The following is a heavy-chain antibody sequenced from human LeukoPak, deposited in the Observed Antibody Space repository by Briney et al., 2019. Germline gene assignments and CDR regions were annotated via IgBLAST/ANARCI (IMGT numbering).Heavy chain of an antibody. D-gene: IGHD2-2*01. V-gene: IGHV3-48*02. CDR3: ATDQRYAFDY. CDR2: IRTTAEGAKYA. J-gene: IGHJ4*02. Sequence: GGSLRLSCATSGFSFTNYPMNWVRQAPGKGLEWISNIRTTAEGAKYAYYADSVKGRVTISRDDGKNTLYLHMNSLRDDDTAVYYCATDQRYAFDYWGQGILVTVSS. CDR1: GFSFTNYP.